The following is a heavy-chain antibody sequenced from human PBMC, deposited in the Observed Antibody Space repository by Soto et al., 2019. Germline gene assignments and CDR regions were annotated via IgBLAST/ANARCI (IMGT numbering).Heavy chain of an antibody. V-gene: IGHV3-33*01. Sequence: QVHLAESGGGVAQPGRSLRLSCAASGFIFRSYGMHWVRQAPGKGLAWVAFIWYGGVNKYYADPVKGRFTISIDNSKNTLFLQMDSLRAEDTAVYYCVREADSRLLWFGNADYWGQGSLFTVSS. J-gene: IGHJ4*02. D-gene: IGHD3-10*01. CDR3: VREADSRLLWFGNADY. CDR1: GFIFRSYG. CDR2: IWYGGVNK.